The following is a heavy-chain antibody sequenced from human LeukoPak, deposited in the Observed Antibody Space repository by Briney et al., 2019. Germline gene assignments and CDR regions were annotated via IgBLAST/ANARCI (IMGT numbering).Heavy chain of an antibody. D-gene: IGHD2-15*01. J-gene: IGHJ4*02. CDR2: ISYDGSNK. V-gene: IGHV3-30*04. Sequence: GRSLRLSCAASGFTFSSYAMHWVRQAPGKGLEWVAVISYDGSNKYYADPVKGRFTISGDNSKNTLYLQMNSLRAEDTAVYYCARDHGGGSYFDYWGQGTLVTVSS. CDR3: ARDHGGGSYFDY. CDR1: GFTFSSYA.